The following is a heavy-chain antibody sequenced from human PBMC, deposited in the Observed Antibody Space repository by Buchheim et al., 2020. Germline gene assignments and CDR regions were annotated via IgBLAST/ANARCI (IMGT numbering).Heavy chain of an antibody. CDR1: GFTVSSNY. CDR3: ARDEGGHCTGGVCYDKAPGKFYGMDV. J-gene: IGHJ6*02. CDR2: IYSGGST. V-gene: IGHV3-66*02. Sequence: EVQLVESGGGLVQPGGSLRLSCAASGFTVSSNYMSWVRQAPGKGLEWVSVIYSGGSTYYADSVKGRFTISRDNSKNTLYLQMNSLRAEDTAVYYCARDEGGHCTGGVCYDKAPGKFYGMDVWGQGTT. D-gene: IGHD2-8*02.